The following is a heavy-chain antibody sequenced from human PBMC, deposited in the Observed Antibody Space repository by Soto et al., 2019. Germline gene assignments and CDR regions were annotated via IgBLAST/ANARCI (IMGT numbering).Heavy chain of an antibody. D-gene: IGHD3-10*01. CDR2: INHSGST. V-gene: IGHV4-34*01. CDR1: GGSFSGYY. Sequence: QVQLQQWGGGLLKPSETLSLTCAVYGGSFSGYYWSWIRQPPGKGLEWIGEINHSGSTNYNPSLKGRVTISEETSTSQFSLKLSSVTAADTAVYYCARIQLWVGDRLKGFDPWGQGTLVTVSS. CDR3: ARIQLWVGDRLKGFDP. J-gene: IGHJ5*02.